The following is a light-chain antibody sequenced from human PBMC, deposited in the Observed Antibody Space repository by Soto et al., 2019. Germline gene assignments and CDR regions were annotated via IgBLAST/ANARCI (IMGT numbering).Light chain of an antibody. Sequence: EIVLTQSPATLSLSPGERATLSCRASQSFSTYLAWYQQKPGQAPRLLISDASNRAAGIPDRFSGSGSGTDFTLTISSLEPEDFAVYYCQQRANWPPTFGGGTKVEI. CDR3: QQRANWPPT. V-gene: IGKV3-11*01. J-gene: IGKJ4*01. CDR1: QSFSTY. CDR2: DAS.